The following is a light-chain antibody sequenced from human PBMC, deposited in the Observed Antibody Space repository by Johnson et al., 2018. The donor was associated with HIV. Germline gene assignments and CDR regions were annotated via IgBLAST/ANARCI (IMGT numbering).Light chain of an antibody. CDR2: EKN. V-gene: IGLV1-51*02. CDR3: GTWESSLGAHYV. Sequence: QSVLTQPPSVSAAPGQKVTISCSGSSSNIGNNYVSWYQQLPGTAPKLLIYEKNKRPSGIPDRFSASKSGTSATLDITGIQTGDEADYYGGTWESSLGAHYVFGSGTEVTFL. J-gene: IGLJ1*01. CDR1: SSNIGNNY.